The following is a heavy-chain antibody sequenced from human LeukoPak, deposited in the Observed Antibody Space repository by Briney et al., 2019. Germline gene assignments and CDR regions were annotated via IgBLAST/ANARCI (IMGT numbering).Heavy chain of an antibody. J-gene: IGHJ4*02. CDR3: AKCWGMTTVTPPDY. V-gene: IGHV3-23*01. CDR2: ISGSGDTT. Sequence: GGSLRLSCAASGFTFSSYTMTWVRQAPGKGLEWVSAISGSGDTTYYADSVKGRFTISRDNSKNTLYLQLNSLRPEDAAVYYCAKCWGMTTVTPPDYWGQGTLVTVSS. CDR1: GFTFSSYT. D-gene: IGHD4-17*01.